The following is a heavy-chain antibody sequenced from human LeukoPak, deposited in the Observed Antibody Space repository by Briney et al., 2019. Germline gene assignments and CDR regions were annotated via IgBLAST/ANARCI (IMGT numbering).Heavy chain of an antibody. CDR1: GFTVSSNY. V-gene: IGHV3-66*01. CDR3: ARDWYGVGEVPDY. D-gene: IGHD3-16*01. Sequence: GGSLRLSCAASGFTVSSNYMSWVRQAPGKGLEWVSIIYSGGSTYYADSVKGRFTISRDNSKNTVYLQMNSLRLEDAAVYYCARDWYGVGEVPDYWGQGTLVTVSS. CDR2: IYSGGST. J-gene: IGHJ4*02.